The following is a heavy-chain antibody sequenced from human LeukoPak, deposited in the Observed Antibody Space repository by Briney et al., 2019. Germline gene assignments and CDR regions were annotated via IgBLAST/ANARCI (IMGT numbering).Heavy chain of an antibody. V-gene: IGHV3-23*01. CDR3: AKVFGIAVAATWFDY. J-gene: IGHJ4*02. Sequence: GGSLRLSCAASGFTFSSYAMSWVRQAPGKGLEWVSAISGSGGSTYYAHSVKGRFTISRDKSKNTLYLQMNSMRAEDTAVYFCAKVFGIAVAATWFDYWGQGTLVTVSS. CDR1: GFTFSSYA. D-gene: IGHD6-19*01. CDR2: ISGSGGST.